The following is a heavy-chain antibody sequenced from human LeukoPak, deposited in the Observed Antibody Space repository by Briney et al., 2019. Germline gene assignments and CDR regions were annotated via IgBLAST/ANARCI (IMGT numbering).Heavy chain of an antibody. CDR2: ITSSSSTI. V-gene: IGHV3-48*01. J-gene: IGHJ6*02. D-gene: IGHD3-16*02. CDR1: GFTFSSYS. Sequence: GGSLRLSCAVSGFTFSSYSMNWVRQAPGKGLEWVSYITSSSSTIYYADSVKGRFTISRDNSKDTLYLQMDSLRAEDTALYYCAREEHDYVWGSYRYYYYYGIDVWGQGTTVTVSS. CDR3: AREEHDYVWGSYRYYYYYGIDV.